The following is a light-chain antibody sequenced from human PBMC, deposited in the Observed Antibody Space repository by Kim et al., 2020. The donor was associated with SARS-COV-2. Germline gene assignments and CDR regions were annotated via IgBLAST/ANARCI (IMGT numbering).Light chain of an antibody. CDR2: GKD. V-gene: IGLV3-19*01. CDR3: NSRESSANHWM. J-gene: IGLJ3*02. CDR1: SLRSYY. Sequence: ALGQTVRITCQGDSLRSYYATWYQQKPGQAPILVIYGKDNRPSGIPDRFSGSYSGNTASLTITAAQAEDEADYYCNSRESSANHWMFGGGTQLTVL.